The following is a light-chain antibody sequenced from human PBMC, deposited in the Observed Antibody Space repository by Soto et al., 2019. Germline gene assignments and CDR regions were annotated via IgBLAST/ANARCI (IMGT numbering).Light chain of an antibody. CDR2: EVS. CDR3: QQHINWPLT. V-gene: IGKV3-11*01. CDR1: QTVSSP. Sequence: EIVLTQSPATLSLSPGERATLSCRASQTVSSPLAWYQQKPGQAPRLLIYEVSNRATGIPARFSGSGSGADFTLPLRSLGPGDFGLYYWQQHINWPLTFGGGTQVDIK. J-gene: IGKJ4*02.